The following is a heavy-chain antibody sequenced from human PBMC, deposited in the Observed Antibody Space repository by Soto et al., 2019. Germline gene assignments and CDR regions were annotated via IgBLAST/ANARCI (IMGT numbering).Heavy chain of an antibody. CDR2: VYYSGST. Sequence: QVQLQESGPGLVKPSETLSLTCTVSGASISSYYWSWIRQPQGKGLEWIGYVYYSGSTNYNPSLKSRVTISVDTSKNQFSLKLSSVTAADSAMSYCARDTTPSLWGQGTLVTVSS. CDR1: GASISSYY. J-gene: IGHJ4*02. V-gene: IGHV4-59*01. CDR3: ARDTTPSL. D-gene: IGHD1-1*01.